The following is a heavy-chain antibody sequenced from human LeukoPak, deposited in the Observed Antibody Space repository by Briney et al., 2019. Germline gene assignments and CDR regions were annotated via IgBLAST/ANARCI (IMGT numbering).Heavy chain of an antibody. Sequence: GGSLRLSCATSGFTFSTYAMSWVRQAPGKGLEWVSGISGSGGSAVYIDSVKGRFTISRDSSKNTLFLQMNRLRPEDAAVYYCAKAPVTTCRGAFCYPFDYWGLGTLVTVSS. V-gene: IGHV3-23*01. J-gene: IGHJ4*02. CDR2: ISGSGGSA. CDR1: GFTFSTYA. D-gene: IGHD2-15*01. CDR3: AKAPVTTCRGAFCYPFDY.